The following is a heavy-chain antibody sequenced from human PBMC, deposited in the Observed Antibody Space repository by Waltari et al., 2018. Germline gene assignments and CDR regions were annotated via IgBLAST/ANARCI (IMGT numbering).Heavy chain of an antibody. J-gene: IGHJ4*02. CDR1: GGSISSGDYY. Sequence: QVQLQESGPGLVKPSQTLSLTCTVSGGSISSGDYYWSWIRQPPGKGLEWIGYIYYSGSTYSNPSLKSRVTISVDTSKNQFSLKLSSVTAADTAVYYCARAVMTTVTTFDYWGQGTLVTVSS. CDR2: IYYSGST. D-gene: IGHD4-17*01. V-gene: IGHV4-30-4*08. CDR3: ARAVMTTVTTFDY.